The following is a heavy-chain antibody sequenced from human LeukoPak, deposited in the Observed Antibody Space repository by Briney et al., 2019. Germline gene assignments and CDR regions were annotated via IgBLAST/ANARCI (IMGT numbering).Heavy chain of an antibody. V-gene: IGHV4-30-4*08. CDR3: ARGYSSSSFNYYYYMDV. J-gene: IGHJ6*03. CDR1: GGSISSSDYY. CDR2: IYYSGST. D-gene: IGHD6-6*01. Sequence: SETLSLTCTVSGGSISSSDYYWSWIRQPPGKGLEWIGYIYYSGSTYYNPSLKSRVTISVDTSKNQFSLKLSSVTAADTAVYYCARGYSSSSFNYYYYMDVWGKGTTVTVSS.